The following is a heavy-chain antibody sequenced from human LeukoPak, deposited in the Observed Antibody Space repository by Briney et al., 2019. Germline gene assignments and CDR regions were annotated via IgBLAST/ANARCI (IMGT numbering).Heavy chain of an antibody. J-gene: IGHJ4*02. CDR2: FDPEDGET. CDR1: GYTLTELS. Sequence: ASVKVSCKVSGYTLTELSMHWVRQAPGKGLEWMGGFDPEDGETIYAQKFQGRVTMTEDTSTDTAYMELSSLRSEDMAVYYCATSRGNYGGNSEVDYWGQGTLVTVSS. V-gene: IGHV1-24*01. CDR3: ATSRGNYGGNSEVDY. D-gene: IGHD4-23*01.